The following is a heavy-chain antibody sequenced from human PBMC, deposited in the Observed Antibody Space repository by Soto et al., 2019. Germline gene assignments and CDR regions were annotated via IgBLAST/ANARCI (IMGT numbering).Heavy chain of an antibody. CDR2: INPSSGRT. J-gene: IGHJ6*02. V-gene: IGHV1-46*01. CDR1: GYTFTSYS. Sequence: ASVKVSCKASGYTFTSYSMHWVRQAPGQGLEWMGIINPSSGRTSYAQNFQGRVTMTSDTSTGIVYMEMSSLKSEDTAVYYCARDHNFGFILYAMDVWGQGTTVTV. CDR3: ARDHNFGFILYAMDV. D-gene: IGHD2-15*01.